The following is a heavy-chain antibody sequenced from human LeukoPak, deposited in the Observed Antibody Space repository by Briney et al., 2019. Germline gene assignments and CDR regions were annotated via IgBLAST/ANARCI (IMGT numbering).Heavy chain of an antibody. D-gene: IGHD6-13*01. J-gene: IGHJ6*03. CDR2: IRYDGSNK. CDR1: GFTFSSYG. V-gene: IGHV3-30*02. Sequence: GGSLRLSCAASGFTFSSYGMHWVRQAPGKGLEWVAFIRYDGSNKYYADSVKGRFTISRDNSKNTLYLQMNSLRSEDAAVYYCAKWTEQQLVTYYYYYYMDVWGKGTTVTISS. CDR3: AKWTEQQLVTYYYYYYMDV.